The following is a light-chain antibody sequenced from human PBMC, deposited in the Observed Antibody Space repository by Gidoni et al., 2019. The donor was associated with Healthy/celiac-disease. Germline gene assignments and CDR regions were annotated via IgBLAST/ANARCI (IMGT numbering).Light chain of an antibody. V-gene: IGKV3-20*01. CDR1: QSVSSSY. Sequence: IALTQSPGTLSLSPGERATLPCRASQSVSSSYLAWYQQKPGHAPSRLIYGASSKTTGIPDRSSSSGWRKDFTLTISRLEHEDFAVYYCQRYGSSQWTFGQGTKVEIK. CDR3: QRYGSSQWT. CDR2: GAS. J-gene: IGKJ1*01.